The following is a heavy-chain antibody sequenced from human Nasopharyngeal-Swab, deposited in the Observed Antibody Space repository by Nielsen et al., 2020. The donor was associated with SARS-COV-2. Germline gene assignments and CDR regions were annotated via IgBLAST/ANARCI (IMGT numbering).Heavy chain of an antibody. CDR2: IKQDGSEK. CDR3: TTETEGSYYYGMDV. D-gene: IGHD1-14*01. J-gene: IGHJ6*02. CDR1: GFTFSSYW. Sequence: GESLKISCAASGFTFSSYWMSWVRQAPGKGLEWVANIKQDGSEKYYVDSVKGRFTISRDNAKNSLYLQMNSLKTEDTAVYYCTTETEGSYYYGMDVWGQGTTVTVSS. V-gene: IGHV3-7*03.